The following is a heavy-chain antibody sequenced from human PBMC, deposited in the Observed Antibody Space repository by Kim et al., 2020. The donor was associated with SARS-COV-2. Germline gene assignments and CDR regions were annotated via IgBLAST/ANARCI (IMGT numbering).Heavy chain of an antibody. CDR3: ARSPYYDFWSGYSGPNYFDY. D-gene: IGHD3-3*01. V-gene: IGHV3-23*01. Sequence: RFTISRDNSKNTLYLQMNSLRAEDTAVYYCARSPYYDFWSGYSGPNYFDYWGQGTLVTVSS. J-gene: IGHJ4*02.